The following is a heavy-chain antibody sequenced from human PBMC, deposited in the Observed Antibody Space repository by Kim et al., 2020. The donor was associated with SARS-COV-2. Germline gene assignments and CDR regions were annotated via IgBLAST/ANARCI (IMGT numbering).Heavy chain of an antibody. CDR3: ARQGLHY. CDR2: GDSDT. Sequence: GDSDTRYRPSFQGQVTISADKSISTAYLQWSSLKASDTAMYYCARQGLHYWGQGTLVTVSS. V-gene: IGHV5-51*01. J-gene: IGHJ4*02. D-gene: IGHD3-16*01.